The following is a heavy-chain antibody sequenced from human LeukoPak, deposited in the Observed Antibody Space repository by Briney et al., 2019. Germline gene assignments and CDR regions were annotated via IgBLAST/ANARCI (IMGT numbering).Heavy chain of an antibody. CDR1: GFTFSDYG. V-gene: IGHV3-33*08. Sequence: GGSLRLSCAASGFTFSDYGMHWVRQAPGKGLEWVAVIWYDGSNKYYADSVKGRFTISRDNSKNTPFLQMNSLRAEDTAVYYCAREGKYSYGPFDYWGQGTLVTVSS. D-gene: IGHD5-18*01. J-gene: IGHJ4*02. CDR3: AREGKYSYGPFDY. CDR2: IWYDGSNK.